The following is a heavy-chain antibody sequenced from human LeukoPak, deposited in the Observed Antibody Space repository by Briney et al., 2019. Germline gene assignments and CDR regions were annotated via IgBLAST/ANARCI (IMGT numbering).Heavy chain of an antibody. CDR1: GYTFTDYY. V-gene: IGHV1-69-2*01. J-gene: IGHJ4*02. Sequence: ASVKVSCKVSGYTFTDYYMHWVQQAPGKGLEWMGLVDPEDGETIYAEKFQGRVTITADTSTGTAYMELSSLRSEDTAVYYCAIGLGGVRDYWGQGTLVTVSS. CDR3: AIGLGGVRDY. CDR2: VDPEDGET. D-gene: IGHD3-3*01.